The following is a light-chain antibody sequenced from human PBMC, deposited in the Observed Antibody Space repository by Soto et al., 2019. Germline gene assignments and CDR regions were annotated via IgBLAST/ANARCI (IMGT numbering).Light chain of an antibody. CDR1: QGISRS. Sequence: DIQMTQSPSSVSASVGDRVTISCQASQGISRSLAWYQQKPGKAPKLLIYAASSLQSGVPSRFSGSGFGTDFTLTISSLQPEDSAIYYCQQADTLPITFGQGKRLEI. CDR2: AAS. CDR3: QQADTLPIT. V-gene: IGKV1D-12*01. J-gene: IGKJ5*01.